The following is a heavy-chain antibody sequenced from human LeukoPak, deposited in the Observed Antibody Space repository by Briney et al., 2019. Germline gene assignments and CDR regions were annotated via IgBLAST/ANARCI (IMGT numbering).Heavy chain of an antibody. Sequence: ASVKVSCKASGYTFTSYGITWVRQAPGQGLEWMGWISAYNGNTKYAQKLQGRVTITRDTSASIAYMELSSLRSEDMAVYYCARDSGPSAFDIWGQGTKVTVSS. CDR1: GYTFTSYG. CDR2: ISAYNGNT. V-gene: IGHV1-18*03. J-gene: IGHJ3*02. CDR3: ARDSGPSAFDI. D-gene: IGHD3-10*01.